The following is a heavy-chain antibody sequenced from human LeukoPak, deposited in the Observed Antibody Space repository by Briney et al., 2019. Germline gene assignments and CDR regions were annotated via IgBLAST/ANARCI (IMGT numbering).Heavy chain of an antibody. J-gene: IGHJ5*02. CDR1: GYSFSNYY. V-gene: IGHV1-46*01. D-gene: IGHD3/OR15-3a*01. CDR2: INPSGDST. CDR3: VRHFPEFSDTWRLWTNHWFDP. Sequence: ASVKVSCKASGYSFSNYYMHWVRQAPGQGLEWMGIINPSGDSTSYAQKFQGRVNMTRDTSTSTVYMELTGLRSEDTAVYYCVRHFPEFSDTWRLWTNHWFDPWGQGTLVTVPS.